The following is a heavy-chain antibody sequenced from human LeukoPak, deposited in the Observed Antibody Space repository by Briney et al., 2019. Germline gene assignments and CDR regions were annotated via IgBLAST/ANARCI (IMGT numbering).Heavy chain of an antibody. V-gene: IGHV1-18*01. J-gene: IGHJ4*02. Sequence: ASVKVSCKASGYTFTSYGISWVRQAPGQGLEWMGWISAYNGNTNYAQKLQGRVTITRDTSASTAYMELSSLRSEDTAVYYCARGSRGYSYGYLSLHFDYWGQGTLVTVSS. CDR3: ARGSRGYSYGYLSLHFDY. D-gene: IGHD5-18*01. CDR1: GYTFTSYG. CDR2: ISAYNGNT.